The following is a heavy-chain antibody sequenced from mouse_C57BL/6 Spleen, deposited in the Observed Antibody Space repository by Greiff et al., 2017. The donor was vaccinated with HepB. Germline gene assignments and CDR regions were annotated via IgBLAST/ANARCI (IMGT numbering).Heavy chain of an antibody. CDR1: GFNIKNTH. Sequence: VHVKQSVAELVRPGASVKLSCTASGFNIKNTHMHWVKQRPEQGLEWIGRIDPANGNTKYAPKFQGKATITADTSSNTAYLQLSSLTSEDTAIYYCDRAMGLRRVYYFDDWGQGTTLTVSS. V-gene: IGHV14-3*01. D-gene: IGHD2-4*01. CDR3: DRAMGLRRVYYFDD. CDR2: IDPANGNT. J-gene: IGHJ2*01.